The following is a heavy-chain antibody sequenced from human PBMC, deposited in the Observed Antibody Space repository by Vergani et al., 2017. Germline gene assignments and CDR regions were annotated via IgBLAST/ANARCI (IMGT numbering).Heavy chain of an antibody. J-gene: IGHJ5*02. V-gene: IGHV4-61*01. Sequence: QVQLQESGPGLVKPSETLSLTCTVSGGSVSSGSYYWSWIRQPPGKGLEWIGYIYYSGSTNYNPSLKSRVTISVDTSKNQFSLKLSSVTAADTAVYYCARGGAVALSGWFDPWGQGTLVTVSS. CDR3: ARGGAVALSGWFDP. CDR1: GGSVSSGSYY. CDR2: IYYSGST. D-gene: IGHD6-19*01.